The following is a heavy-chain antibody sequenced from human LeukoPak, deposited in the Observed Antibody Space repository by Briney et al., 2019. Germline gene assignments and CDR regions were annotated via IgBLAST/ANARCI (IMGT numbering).Heavy chain of an antibody. CDR1: GYTFTSYG. CDR2: ISAYNGNT. V-gene: IGHV1-18*01. J-gene: IGHJ6*02. Sequence: ASVKVSCKASGYTFTSYGISWVRQAPGQGLEWMGWISAYNGNTNYAQKLQGRVTMTTDTSTSTAYMELRSLRSDDTAVYYCARGGGDYDFWSGYQPAYYYYGMDVWGQGTTVTVSS. CDR3: ARGGGDYDFWSGYQPAYYYYGMDV. D-gene: IGHD3-3*01.